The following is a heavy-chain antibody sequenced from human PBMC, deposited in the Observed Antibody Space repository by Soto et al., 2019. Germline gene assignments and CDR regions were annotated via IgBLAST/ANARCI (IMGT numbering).Heavy chain of an antibody. CDR1: GDSVSSNSAA. CDR2: TYYRSKWYN. Sequence: SQTLSLTCAISGDSVSSNSAAWNWIRQSPSRGLEWRGRTYYRSKWYNDYAVSVKSRITINPDTSKNQCSLQLNSVTPEDTAVYYCASNWNYDYDYGRDVWRQGTTVTVSS. V-gene: IGHV6-1*01. CDR3: ASNWNYDYDYGRDV. D-gene: IGHD1-20*01. J-gene: IGHJ6*02.